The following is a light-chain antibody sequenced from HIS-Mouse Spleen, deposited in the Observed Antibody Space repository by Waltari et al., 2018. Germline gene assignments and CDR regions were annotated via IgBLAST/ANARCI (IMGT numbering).Light chain of an antibody. J-gene: IGKJ5*01. Sequence: EIVLTQSPGTLSLSPGERATLSCRASQSVSSRYLAWDQQKPGQAPRRLIYGASSRDTGIPDRFSGSGAGTDFTLTISRLEPEDFAVYYCQQYGSSSTFGQGTRLEIK. CDR2: GAS. CDR3: QQYGSSST. CDR1: QSVSSRY. V-gene: IGKV3-20*01.